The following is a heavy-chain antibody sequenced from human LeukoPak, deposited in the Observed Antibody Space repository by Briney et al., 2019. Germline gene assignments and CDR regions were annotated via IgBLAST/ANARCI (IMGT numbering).Heavy chain of an antibody. J-gene: IGHJ4*02. Sequence: ASVKVSCEASGYTFTSYYIHWVRQAPGQGLEWMGIINPSGGSTNYAQKFQGRVTMTRDTSTSTVYMELSSLRSEDRAVYYCARTLGGYYLYYFDYWGQGTLVTVSS. CDR3: ARTLGGYYLYYFDY. D-gene: IGHD3-22*01. V-gene: IGHV1-46*01. CDR1: GYTFTSYY. CDR2: INPSGGST.